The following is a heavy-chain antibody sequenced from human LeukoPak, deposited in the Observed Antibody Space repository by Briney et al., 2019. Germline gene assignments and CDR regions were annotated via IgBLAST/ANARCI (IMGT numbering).Heavy chain of an antibody. CDR1: GYTFTGYY. J-gene: IGHJ4*02. CDR3: AREGKYSGSDSAGFDY. CDR2: MNPKSGDT. V-gene: IGHV1-2*02. D-gene: IGHD5-12*01. Sequence: ASVKVSCKASGYTFTGYYMHWVRQAPGQGREWMGWMNPKSGDTNYAQNFQGRVTMTRDTSISTAYRELSRLRSDDTAGYYCAREGKYSGSDSAGFDYWGQGTLVTVSS.